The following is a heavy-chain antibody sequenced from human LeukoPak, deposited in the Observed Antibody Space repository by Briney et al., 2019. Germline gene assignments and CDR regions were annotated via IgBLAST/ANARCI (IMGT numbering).Heavy chain of an antibody. J-gene: IGHJ6*03. V-gene: IGHV4-39*01. CDR3: ARHHGDYGLPNYYMDV. CDR2: IYYSGST. D-gene: IGHD4-17*01. Sequence: SETLSLTCTVSGGSISSSSYYWGWIRQPPGKGLEWIGSIYYSGSTYYNPSLKSRVTISVDTSKNQFSLKLSSVTAADTAVYYYARHHGDYGLPNYYMDVWGKGTTVTVSS. CDR1: GGSISSSSYY.